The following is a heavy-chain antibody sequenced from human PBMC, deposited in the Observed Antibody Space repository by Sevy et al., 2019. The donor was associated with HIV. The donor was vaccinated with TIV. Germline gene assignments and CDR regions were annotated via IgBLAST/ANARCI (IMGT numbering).Heavy chain of an antibody. CDR1: GFTFSSYA. J-gene: IGHJ4*02. CDR3: AKDLGAYGSGSYQY. CDR2: ISGSGGST. D-gene: IGHD3-10*01. V-gene: IGHV3-23*01. Sequence: GGSLRLSCAASGFTFSSYAMSWVRQAPGKGLEWVSAISGSGGSTYYADSVKGRFTIPRDNSKNTLYLQMNSLRAEDTAVYYCAKDLGAYGSGSYQYWGQGTLVTVSS.